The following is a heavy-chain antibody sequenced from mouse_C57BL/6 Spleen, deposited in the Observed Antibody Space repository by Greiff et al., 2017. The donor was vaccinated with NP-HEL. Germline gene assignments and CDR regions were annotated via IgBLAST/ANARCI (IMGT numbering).Heavy chain of an antibody. CDR3: ARENYDGYLDY. V-gene: IGHV1-64*01. J-gene: IGHJ2*01. Sequence: QVQLQQPGAELVKPGASVKLSCKASGYTFTSYWMHWVKQRPGQGLEWIGMIHPNSGSTNYNEKFKSKATLTVDKSSSTAYMQLSSLTSEDSAVYYCARENYDGYLDYWGQGTTLTVSS. CDR1: GYTFTSYW. CDR2: IHPNSGST. D-gene: IGHD2-3*01.